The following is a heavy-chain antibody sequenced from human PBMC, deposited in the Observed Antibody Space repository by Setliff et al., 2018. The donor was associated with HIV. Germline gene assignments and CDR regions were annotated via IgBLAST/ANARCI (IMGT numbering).Heavy chain of an antibody. J-gene: IGHJ6*03. CDR1: GASISSSNSY. D-gene: IGHD3-3*01. V-gene: IGHV4-39*02. Sequence: SETLSLTCTVYGASISSSNSYWGWIRQPPGKRLEWLGSIYSSGSPSYNPSLSSRLTISVDTSKNHVSLRLSAVTAADTAVYYCARGLTIFGVATPGIYSFMDVWGKGTTVTVSS. CDR3: ARGLTIFGVATPGIYSFMDV. CDR2: IYSSGSP.